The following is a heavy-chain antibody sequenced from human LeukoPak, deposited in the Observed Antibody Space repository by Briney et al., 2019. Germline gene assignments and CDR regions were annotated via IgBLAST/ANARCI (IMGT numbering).Heavy chain of an antibody. V-gene: IGHV1-2*02. CDR3: ARVRYHDSSDYYSWFDP. CDR1: GYTFTGYY. Sequence: ASVKVSCKASGYTFTGYYMHWVRQAPGQGLEWMGWINPNSGGTNYAQKFQGRVTMTRDTSISTVCMELNRLRSDDTAVYYCARVRYHDSSDYYSWFDPWGQGTLVTVSS. D-gene: IGHD3-22*01. J-gene: IGHJ5*02. CDR2: INPNSGGT.